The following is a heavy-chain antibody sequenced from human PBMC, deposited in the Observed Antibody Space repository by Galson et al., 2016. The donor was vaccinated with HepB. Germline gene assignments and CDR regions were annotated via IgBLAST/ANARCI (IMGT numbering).Heavy chain of an antibody. Sequence: SVKVSCKASGFTFSNYAISWVRQAPGQGLEWMGGIIPIFGRTDYAQNFQGTVTLTADESTTTAYMELSSLRSEDTAVYYCARVPDCSGGTCHSDGHYYGMDVWGQGTTVTVSS. V-gene: IGHV1-69*13. CDR2: IIPIFGRT. CDR3: ARVPDCSGGTCHSDGHYYGMDV. J-gene: IGHJ6*02. CDR1: GFTFSNYA. D-gene: IGHD2-15*01.